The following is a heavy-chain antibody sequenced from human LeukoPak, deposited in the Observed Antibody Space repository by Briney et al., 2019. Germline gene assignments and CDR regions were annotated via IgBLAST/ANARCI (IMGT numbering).Heavy chain of an antibody. CDR2: INPNSGGT. J-gene: IGHJ4*02. CDR3: ARGSMVVAVNLDY. Sequence: ASVKVSCKASGYTFTGYYMHWVRQAPGQGLEWMGWINPNSGGTNYAQKFQGRVTMTRDTSISTAYMELSRLRSDDTAVYYCARGSMVVAVNLDYWGRGTLVTVSS. CDR1: GYTFTGYY. V-gene: IGHV1-2*02. D-gene: IGHD2-15*01.